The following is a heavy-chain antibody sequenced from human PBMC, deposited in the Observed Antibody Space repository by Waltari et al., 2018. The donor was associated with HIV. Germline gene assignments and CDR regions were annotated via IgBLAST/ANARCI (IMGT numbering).Heavy chain of an antibody. CDR1: GFTLRSSA. Sequence: EVQLLESGGGLFQPGGSLRLSCAASGFTLRSSAMHCARQAPGKGREWVSAISGSGGSTYYADSVKGRFTISRDNSKNTLYLQMNSLRAEDTAVYYCANMRTMIVVVMGAFDIWGQGTMVTVSS. V-gene: IGHV3-23*01. D-gene: IGHD3-22*01. CDR2: ISGSGGST. J-gene: IGHJ3*02. CDR3: ANMRTMIVVVMGAFDI.